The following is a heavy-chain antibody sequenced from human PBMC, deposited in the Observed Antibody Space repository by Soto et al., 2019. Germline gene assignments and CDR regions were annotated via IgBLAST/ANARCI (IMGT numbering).Heavy chain of an antibody. CDR2: IWYDGSNK. CDR1: GFTFSSYG. D-gene: IGHD6-19*01. V-gene: IGHV3-33*06. CDR3: AKTGGSGWHISD. Sequence: GGSLRLSCAASGFTFSSYGMHWVRQAPGKGLEWVAAIWYDGSNKYYADSVKGRFAVSRDNSKNTVYLQMNSLRAEDTAVYYCAKTGGSGWHISDWGQGILVTVSS. J-gene: IGHJ4*02.